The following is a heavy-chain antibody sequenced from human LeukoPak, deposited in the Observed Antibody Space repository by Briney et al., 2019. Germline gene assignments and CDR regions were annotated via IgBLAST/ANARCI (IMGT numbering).Heavy chain of an antibody. CDR3: ARGTPELGIGVVRYYYYYYMDV. D-gene: IGHD7-27*01. J-gene: IGHJ6*03. CDR1: GGSISSSSYY. CDR2: IYNSGST. Sequence: PSETLSLTCTVSGGSISSSSYYWGWIRQPPGKGLEWIGSIYNSGSTYYNPSLKSRVTISVDTSKNQFSLKLSSVTAADTAVYYCARGTPELGIGVVRYYYYYYMDVWGKGTTVTVSS. V-gene: IGHV4-39*07.